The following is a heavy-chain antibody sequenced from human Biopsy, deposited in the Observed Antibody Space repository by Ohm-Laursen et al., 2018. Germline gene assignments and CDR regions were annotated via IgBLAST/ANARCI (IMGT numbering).Heavy chain of an antibody. CDR2: VYYTGST. D-gene: IGHD3-22*01. Sequence: SETLSLTCTVSGGSISNNNYYWSWIRQPPGKGLEWIGYVYYTGSTDYNPSLQSRVTISVDTSKNHFSLRLRSVTPADTAIYYCARDRGYYSDRTVPGYFDLWGCGTLVTVSS. CDR3: ARDRGYYSDRTVPGYFDL. J-gene: IGHJ2*01. CDR1: GGSISNNNYY. V-gene: IGHV4-61*03.